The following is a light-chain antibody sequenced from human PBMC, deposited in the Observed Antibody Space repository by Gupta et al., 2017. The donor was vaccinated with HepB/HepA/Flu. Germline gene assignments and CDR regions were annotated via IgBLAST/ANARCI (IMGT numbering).Light chain of an antibody. V-gene: IGKV3-15*01. J-gene: IGKJ3*01. CDR2: GAS. CDR1: QSVSSN. CDR3: QQYNKWSPPFT. Sequence: EIVMTQSPATLSVSPGERATLSCRASQSVSSNLAWYQQKPGKAPRLLIYGASTRATGIPARFSGSGSGTEFTHTISSLQSRDFAVDYGQQYNKWSPPFTFGPGTKVDIK.